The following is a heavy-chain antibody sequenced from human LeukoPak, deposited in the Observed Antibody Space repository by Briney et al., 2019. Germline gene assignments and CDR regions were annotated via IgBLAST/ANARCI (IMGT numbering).Heavy chain of an antibody. CDR1: GFIFSNYA. J-gene: IGHJ4*02. CDR2: ISSDGSKT. V-gene: IGHV3-30*01. CDR3: ARDSTYWYDSGSSGPHYFDY. D-gene: IGHD3-10*01. Sequence: GGSLRLSCAASGFIFSNYAMHWVRQAPGKGLEWVALISSDGSKTYHADSVKGRFSISRDNSKNTPYLQLNSLRAEDTSVYYCARDSTYWYDSGSSGPHYFDYWDQGTLVTVSS.